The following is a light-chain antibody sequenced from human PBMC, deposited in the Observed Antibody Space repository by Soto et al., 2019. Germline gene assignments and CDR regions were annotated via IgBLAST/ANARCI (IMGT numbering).Light chain of an antibody. CDR3: QQYGNPPPNA. Sequence: EIVLTQSPGTLSLSPGERATLSCRASQSVSSSYLAWYQQKPGQAPRVLIHGASSRATGIPDRFSGSGSGTDFTLTIRRLEREDFAVYFCQQYGNPPPNAFGQGTKVEIK. J-gene: IGKJ2*01. V-gene: IGKV3-20*01. CDR2: GAS. CDR1: QSVSSSY.